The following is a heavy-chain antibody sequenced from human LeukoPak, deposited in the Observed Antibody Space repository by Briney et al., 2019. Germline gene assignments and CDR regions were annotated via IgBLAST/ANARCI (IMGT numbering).Heavy chain of an antibody. V-gene: IGHV3-30*18. D-gene: IGHD4-17*01. CDR2: ISYDGSNK. CDR3: AKDQDYGDYSFDY. J-gene: IGHJ4*02. Sequence: RSXRLSCAASGFTFSSYGMHWVRQAPGKGLEGVAVISYDGSNKYYADSVEGRFTISRDNSKNTPYLQMNSLRAGDTAVYYCAKDQDYGDYSFDYWGQGTLVTVSS. CDR1: GFTFSSYG.